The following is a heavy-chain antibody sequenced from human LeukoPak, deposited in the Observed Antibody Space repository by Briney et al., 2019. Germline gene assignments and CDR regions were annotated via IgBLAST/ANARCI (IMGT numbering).Heavy chain of an antibody. J-gene: IGHJ4*02. V-gene: IGHV6-1*01. CDR3: ARDPWVGTWAAFDY. CDR1: GDYVSSSSAA. D-gene: IGHD3-10*01. CDR2: TYYRSKWYN. Sequence: SQTLSLTCAISGDYVSSSSAAWNWLRQSPSRGLEWLGRTYYRSKWYNDYAVSVKSRITINPDTSQNQFSLQLNSVSPDDTAVYYCARDPWVGTWAAFDYWGQGTLVTVSS.